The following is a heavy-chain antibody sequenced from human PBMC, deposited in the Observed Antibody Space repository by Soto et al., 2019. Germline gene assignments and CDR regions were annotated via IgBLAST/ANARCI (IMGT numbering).Heavy chain of an antibody. CDR2: INGPGVSA. D-gene: IGHD6-19*01. Sequence: DVQILESGGDLVKPGGSLRLSCAASGFTFTSYAMSWVRQAPGKGLEWVSGINGPGVSAYYTDSVKGRFTISRDDSKNTLYLDMSGLRAEDTAVYYCARNSGWYITRQNYYYAIDVWGQGTTVTVSS. V-gene: IGHV3-23*01. J-gene: IGHJ6*02. CDR1: GFTFTSYA. CDR3: ARNSGWYITRQNYYYAIDV.